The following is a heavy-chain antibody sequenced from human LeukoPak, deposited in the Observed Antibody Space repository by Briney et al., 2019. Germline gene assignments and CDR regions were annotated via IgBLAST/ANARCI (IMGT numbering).Heavy chain of an antibody. CDR2: IYYSGST. V-gene: IGHV4-39*02. CDR1: GGSISSSSYY. Sequence: SETLSLTCTVSGGSISSSSYYWGWIRQPPGKGLEWIGSIYYSGSTYYNPSLKSRVTISVDTSKNQFSLKLSSVTAADTAVYYCARDGSRVTMGAASNWFDPWGQGTRVIVSS. CDR3: ARDGSRVTMGAASNWFDP. J-gene: IGHJ5*02. D-gene: IGHD4/OR15-4a*01.